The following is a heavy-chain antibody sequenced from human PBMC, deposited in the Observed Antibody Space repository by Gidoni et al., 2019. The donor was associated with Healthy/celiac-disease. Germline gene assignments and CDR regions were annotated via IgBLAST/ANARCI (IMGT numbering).Heavy chain of an antibody. V-gene: IGHV1-24*01. CDR1: GYTLTELS. CDR3: ATAIMITFGGVIVSWNAFDI. J-gene: IGHJ3*02. D-gene: IGHD3-16*02. Sequence: QVQLVQSGAEVKKPGASVKVSCKVSGYTLTELSMHWVRQAPGKGLEWMGGFDPEDGETIYAQKFQGRVTMTEDTSTDTAYMELSSLRSEDTAVYYCATAIMITFGGVIVSWNAFDIWGQGTMVTVSS. CDR2: FDPEDGET.